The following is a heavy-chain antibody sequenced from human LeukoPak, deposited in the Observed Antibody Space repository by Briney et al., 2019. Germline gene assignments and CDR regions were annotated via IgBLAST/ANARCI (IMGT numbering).Heavy chain of an antibody. CDR3: ARVGGSSLLDP. CDR1: GYTFTSYD. CDR2: MNPNSGNT. D-gene: IGHD6-13*01. Sequence: ASVKVSCKASGYTFTSYDINWVRQATGQGLEWMGWMNPNSGNTGYAQKFQGRVTITADESTSTAYMELSSLRSEDTAVYYCARVGGSSLLDPWGQGTLVTVSS. J-gene: IGHJ5*02. V-gene: IGHV1-8*01.